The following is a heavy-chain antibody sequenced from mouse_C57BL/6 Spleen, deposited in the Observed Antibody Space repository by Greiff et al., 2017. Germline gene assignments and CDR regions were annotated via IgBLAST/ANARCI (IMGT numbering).Heavy chain of an antibody. V-gene: IGHV2-3*01. CDR3: AKPYYCRGYYAKDY. D-gene: IGHD1-1*01. J-gene: IGHJ4*01. Sequence: VMLVESGPGLVAPSQSLSITCTVSGFSLNSYGVSWVRQPPGKGLEWLGVIWGAGSTNYHSALISRLSISKDNSTSQVFLKLNRLQTDDTTTYYCAKPYYCRGYYAKDYWGQGTSVTVSS. CDR1: GFSLNSYG. CDR2: IWGAGST.